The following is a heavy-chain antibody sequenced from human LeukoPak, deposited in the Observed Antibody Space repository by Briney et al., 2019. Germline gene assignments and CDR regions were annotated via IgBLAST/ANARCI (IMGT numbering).Heavy chain of an antibody. CDR3: ARGSDVIVAANWFWFDP. V-gene: IGHV3-7*03. J-gene: IGHJ5*02. CDR2: IKQDGSEK. CDR1: GFTFRIYW. D-gene: IGHD2-15*01. Sequence: PGGSLRLSCAASGFTFRIYWMSWVRHAPEEGLEWVANIKQDGSEKYYVDSVKGRFPISRDNAKNSLYLQMNSLRAEDRAMYYCARGSDVIVAANWFWFDPWGQGTLVTVSS.